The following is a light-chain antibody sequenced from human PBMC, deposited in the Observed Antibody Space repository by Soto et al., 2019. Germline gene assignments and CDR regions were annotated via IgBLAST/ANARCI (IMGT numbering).Light chain of an antibody. V-gene: IGLV3-27*01. CDR3: YSAADNNLV. Sequence: SYELTQPSLVSVSPGQTARITCSGDVLAKKYVRWFQQKPGQAPVLVIYKDSERPSGIPERFSGSSSGTTVTLTISGAQVEDEADYYCYSAADNNLVFGGGTKLTVL. CDR2: KDS. J-gene: IGLJ2*01. CDR1: VLAKKY.